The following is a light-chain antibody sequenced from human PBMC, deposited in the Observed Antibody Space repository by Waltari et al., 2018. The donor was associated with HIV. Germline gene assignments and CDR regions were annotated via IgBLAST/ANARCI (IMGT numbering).Light chain of an antibody. CDR2: SNS. Sequence: QSLLTQPPSASGAPGQRVTISCSGSRSNSGNNSDRWSQQLPGTAPKLLISSNSQRPSGVPDRFSGSKSGSSASLAISGLQSEDESQYFCGAWDDSLKGFMFGGGTQLTVL. J-gene: IGLJ3*02. V-gene: IGLV1-44*01. CDR3: GAWDDSLKGFM. CDR1: RSNSGNNS.